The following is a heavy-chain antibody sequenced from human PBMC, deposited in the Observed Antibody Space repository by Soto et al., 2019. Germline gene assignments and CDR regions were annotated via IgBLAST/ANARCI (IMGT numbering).Heavy chain of an antibody. Sequence: HPGGSLRLSCAASGFTFSSYGMHWVRQAPGKGLEWVAVISYDGSNKYYADSVKGRFTISRDNSKNTLYLQMNSLRAEDTAVYYCAKDFSGSPPHYWGQGTLVTVS. CDR1: GFTFSSYG. D-gene: IGHD3-10*01. J-gene: IGHJ4*02. V-gene: IGHV3-30*18. CDR2: ISYDGSNK. CDR3: AKDFSGSPPHY.